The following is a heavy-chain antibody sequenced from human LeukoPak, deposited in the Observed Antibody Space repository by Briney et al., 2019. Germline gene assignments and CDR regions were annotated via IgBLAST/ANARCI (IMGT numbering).Heavy chain of an antibody. CDR1: GGTFSSYT. V-gene: IGHV1-69*02. CDR3: ARPSGLITMVRGVMSYYYMDV. J-gene: IGHJ6*03. CDR2: IIPILGIA. Sequence: SVKVSCKASGGTFSSYTISWVRQAPGQGLEWMGRIIPILGIANYAQKLQGRVTITADKTTSTDYMELSSLRSEDTAVYYCARPSGLITMVRGVMSYYYMDVWGKGTTVTVSS. D-gene: IGHD3-10*01.